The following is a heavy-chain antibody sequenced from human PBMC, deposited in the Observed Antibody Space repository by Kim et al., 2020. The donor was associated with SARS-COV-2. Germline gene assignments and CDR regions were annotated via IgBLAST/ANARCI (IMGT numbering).Heavy chain of an antibody. CDR3: AKGGRIVVVPDYYYYGMDV. V-gene: IGHV3-30*18. J-gene: IGHJ6*02. CDR2: ISYDGSNK. CDR1: GFTFSSYG. D-gene: IGHD2-2*01. Sequence: GGSLRLSCAASGFTFSSYGMHWVRQAPGKGLEWVAVISYDGSNKYYADSVKGRFTISRDNSKNTLYLQMNSLRAEDTAVYYCAKGGRIVVVPDYYYYGMDVWGQGTTVTVSS.